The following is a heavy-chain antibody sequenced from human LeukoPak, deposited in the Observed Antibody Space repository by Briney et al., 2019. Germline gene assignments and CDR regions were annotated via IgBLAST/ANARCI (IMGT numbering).Heavy chain of an antibody. CDR3: AATGGTDIVVVPAAEIFDY. Sequence: ASVKVSCKASGGTFSSYAISWVRQAPGQGLEWMGGIIPIFGTANYAQKFQGRVTITTDESTSTAYMELSSLRSEDTAVYYCAATGGTDIVVVPAAEIFDYWGQGTLVTVSS. D-gene: IGHD2-2*01. CDR1: GGTFSSYA. V-gene: IGHV1-69*05. CDR2: IIPIFGTA. J-gene: IGHJ4*02.